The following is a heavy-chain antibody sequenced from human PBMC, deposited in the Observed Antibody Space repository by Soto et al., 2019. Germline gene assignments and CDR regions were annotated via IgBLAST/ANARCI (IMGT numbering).Heavy chain of an antibody. CDR1: GFTFSSYC. V-gene: IGHV3-33*01. CDR2: IWYDGSNK. D-gene: IGHD3-3*01. CDR3: ARDGDYDFWSGHTYYFDY. Sequence: PGGSLRLCCAASGFTFSSYCMHWVRQAPGKGLEWVAVIWYDGSNKYYADSVKGRFTISRDNSKNTLYLQMNSLRAEDTAVYYCARDGDYDFWSGHTYYFDYWGQGTLVTVSS. J-gene: IGHJ4*02.